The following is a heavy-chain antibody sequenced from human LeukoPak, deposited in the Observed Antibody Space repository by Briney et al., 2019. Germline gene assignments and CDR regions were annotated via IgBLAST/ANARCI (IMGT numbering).Heavy chain of an antibody. Sequence: SETLSLTCTVSGASISRGSYHWRWLRQPAGKGLEWIGRFTTGGSTKYHPSLKSRATISLDNSNNQFSLTLSSVTAADTALYYCARDPVDGYAFFDYWGQGNLVTVSS. CDR1: GASISRGSYH. CDR3: ARDPVDGYAFFDY. D-gene: IGHD5-12*01. V-gene: IGHV4-61*02. CDR2: FTTGGST. J-gene: IGHJ4*02.